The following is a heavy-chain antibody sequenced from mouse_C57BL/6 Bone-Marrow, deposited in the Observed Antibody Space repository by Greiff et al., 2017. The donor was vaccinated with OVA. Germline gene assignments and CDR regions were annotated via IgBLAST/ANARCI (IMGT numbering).Heavy chain of an antibody. CDR1: GFTFSSYA. CDR3: TRGGLLRPYYYAMDC. V-gene: IGHV5-9-1*02. Sequence: EVHLVESGEGLVKPGGSLKLSCAASGFTFSSYAMSWVRQTPEKRLEWVAYISSGGDYIYYADTVKGRFTISRDNARHTLYLQMSSLKSEDTAMYYCTRGGLLRPYYYAMDCWGQGTSVTVAS. CDR2: ISSGGDYI. J-gene: IGHJ4*01. D-gene: IGHD1-2*01.